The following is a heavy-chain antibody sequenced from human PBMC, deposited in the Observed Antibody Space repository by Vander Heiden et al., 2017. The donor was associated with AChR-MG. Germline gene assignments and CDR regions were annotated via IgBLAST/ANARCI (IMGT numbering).Heavy chain of an antibody. D-gene: IGHD3-10*01. Sequence: QVRLQESGPALVKPSETLSLTCSMSGEFLSNYWHWHRQDQGKGLGWIGSITNSATRYFSPSLRSRATTAVDPSKKQLFLRLTSVTAADTAVYYCASISASADWFFDFWGRGTLVTVSS. J-gene: IGHJ2*01. V-gene: IGHV4-38-2*01. CDR3: ASISASADWFFDF. CDR1: GEFLSNY. CDR2: ITNSATR.